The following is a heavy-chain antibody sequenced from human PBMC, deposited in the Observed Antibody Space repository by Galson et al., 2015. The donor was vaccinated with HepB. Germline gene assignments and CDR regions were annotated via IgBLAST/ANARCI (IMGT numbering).Heavy chain of an antibody. J-gene: IGHJ5*02. Sequence: GAISGDSVSRNSAAWNWIRQSPSRGLEWLGRTFYTSRWFYDYAVSLKSRITVHPDTSKNQFSLQLDSVTPEDTAVYYCVRDREVPGGGDWFDPWGQGTLVTVSS. D-gene: IGHD2-2*01. CDR2: TFYTSRWFY. V-gene: IGHV6-1*01. CDR3: VRDREVPGGGDWFDP. CDR1: GDSVSRNSAA.